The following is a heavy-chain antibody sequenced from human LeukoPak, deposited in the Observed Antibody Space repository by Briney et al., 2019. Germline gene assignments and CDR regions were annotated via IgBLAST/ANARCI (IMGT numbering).Heavy chain of an antibody. Sequence: PSETLSLTCTVSGGSTSSYYWSWVRQPPGKGLEWIGYIYYSVTTNYNPSLKRRVTISLDASKNQFSLRLRSVTAADTAVYYCARRIAARPRGYGFNYYYMDVWGKGTTVTVSS. D-gene: IGHD6-6*01. V-gene: IGHV4-59*01. CDR1: GGSTSSYY. J-gene: IGHJ6*03. CDR3: ARRIAARPRGYGFNYYYMDV. CDR2: IYYSVTT.